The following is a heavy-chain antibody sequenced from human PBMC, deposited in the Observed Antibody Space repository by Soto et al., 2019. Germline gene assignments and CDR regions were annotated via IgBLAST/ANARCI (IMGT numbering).Heavy chain of an antibody. CDR2: IYYSGST. D-gene: IGHD3-10*01. V-gene: IGHV4-59*01. CDR3: ARAGTTMVRGVISRWFDP. Sequence: SETLSLTCTVAGGSISSYYWSWIRQPPGKGLEWIGYIYYSGSTNYNPSLKSRVTISVDTSKNQFSLKLSSVTAADTAVYYCARAGTTMVRGVISRWFDPWGQGALVTVS. J-gene: IGHJ5*02. CDR1: GGSISSYY.